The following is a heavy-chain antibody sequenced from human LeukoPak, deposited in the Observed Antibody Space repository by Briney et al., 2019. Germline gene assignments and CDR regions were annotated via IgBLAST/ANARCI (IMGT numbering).Heavy chain of an antibody. Sequence: GGSLRLSCAASGFTFDDYAMHWVRQAPGKGLEWVSGISWNSGSIGYADSVKGRFTISRDNAKNSLYLQMNSLRAEDTALYYCAKGLSGWYSRWYAFDIWGQGTMVTVSS. D-gene: IGHD6-19*01. V-gene: IGHV3-9*01. CDR2: ISWNSGSI. CDR1: GFTFDDYA. J-gene: IGHJ3*02. CDR3: AKGLSGWYSRWYAFDI.